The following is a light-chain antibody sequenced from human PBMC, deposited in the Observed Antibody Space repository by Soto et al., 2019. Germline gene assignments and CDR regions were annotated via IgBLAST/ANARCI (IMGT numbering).Light chain of an antibody. CDR1: QSVTSNY. V-gene: IGKV3-20*01. CDR2: GAS. CDR3: QQYGYSPPT. Sequence: EIVLTQSPGTLSLSPGERATLSCRASQSVTSNYLAWYQQEPGQAPRLLIYGASSRATGIPDRFSGSGSGTDFSLTISRLEPEDFAVYSCQQYGYSPPTFGLGTKVDIK. J-gene: IGKJ1*01.